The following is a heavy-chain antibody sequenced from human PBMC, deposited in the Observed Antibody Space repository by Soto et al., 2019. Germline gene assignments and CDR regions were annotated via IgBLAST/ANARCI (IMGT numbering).Heavy chain of an antibody. CDR2: IYYSGST. D-gene: IGHD2-2*01. J-gene: IGHJ5*02. CDR1: GGSISSYY. CDR3: AIVRDIVVVPAASWFDP. Sequence: PSETLSLTCTVSGGSISSYYWSWIRQPPGKGLEWIGYIYYSGSTNYNPSLKSRVTISVDTSKNQFSLKLSSVTAADTAVYYCAIVRDIVVVPAASWFDPWGQGTLVTVSS. V-gene: IGHV4-59*01.